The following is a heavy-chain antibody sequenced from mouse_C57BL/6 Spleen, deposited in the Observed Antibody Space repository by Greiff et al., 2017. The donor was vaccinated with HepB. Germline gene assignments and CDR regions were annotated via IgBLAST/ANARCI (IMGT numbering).Heavy chain of an antibody. Sequence: QVQLQQPGAELVKPGASVKMSCKASGYTFTSYWITWVKQRPGQGLEWIGDIYPGSGSTNYNEKFKSKATLTVDTSSSTAYMQLSSLTSEDSAVYYCARPRDYYGSSIFDYWGQGTTLTVSS. CDR2: IYPGSGST. J-gene: IGHJ2*01. CDR1: GYTFTSYW. CDR3: ARPRDYYGSSIFDY. V-gene: IGHV1-55*01. D-gene: IGHD1-1*01.